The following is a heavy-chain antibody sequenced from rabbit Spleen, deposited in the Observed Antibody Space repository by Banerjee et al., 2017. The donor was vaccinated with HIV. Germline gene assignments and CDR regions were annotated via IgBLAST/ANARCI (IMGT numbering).Heavy chain of an antibody. Sequence: QSLEESGGGLVKPGASLTLTCKASGFSFSSGYDMCWVRQAPGKGLEWIACIYAGSSGSTYYASWAKGRFTISRTWSTTVTLQMTSLTAADTATYFCARNMGYYGFTRLDLWGQGTLVTVS. CDR2: IYAGSSGST. V-gene: IGHV1S40*01. J-gene: IGHJ3*01. D-gene: IGHD6-1*01. CDR1: GFSFSSGYD. CDR3: ARNMGYYGFTRLDL.